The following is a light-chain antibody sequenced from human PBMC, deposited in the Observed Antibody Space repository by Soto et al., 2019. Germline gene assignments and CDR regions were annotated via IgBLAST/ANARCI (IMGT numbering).Light chain of an antibody. CDR1: SSDVGSFDL. CDR3: CSYASSSTFDVI. CDR2: EGS. Sequence: QSALTQPASVSGSPGQSITISCTGTSSDVGSFDLVSWYQQHPGKAPKVMIYEGSKRPSGVSNRFSGSKSGNTASLTISGLQAEDEANYYCCSYASSSTFDVIFGGGTKLTVL. J-gene: IGLJ2*01. V-gene: IGLV2-23*03.